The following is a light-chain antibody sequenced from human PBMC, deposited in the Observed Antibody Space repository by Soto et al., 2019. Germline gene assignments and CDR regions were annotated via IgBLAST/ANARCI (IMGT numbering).Light chain of an antibody. J-gene: IGKJ4*01. CDR3: QQSDT. CDR2: STS. V-gene: IGKV3-15*01. Sequence: ETMMTQSPATLSVSPGXRATLSCRASQSVSSSLAWYQQKPGQAPRLLIYSTSTGATGIPARFSGSGSGTEFTLTISSLQSEDFAVYYCQQSDTFGGGTKVDIK. CDR1: QSVSSS.